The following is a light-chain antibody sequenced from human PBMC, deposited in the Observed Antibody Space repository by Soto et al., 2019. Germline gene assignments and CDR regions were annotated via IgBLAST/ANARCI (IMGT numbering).Light chain of an antibody. CDR3: QQSYTTPPWT. V-gene: IGKV1-39*01. CDR2: AAS. Sequence: DIQMTQSPSSLSASVGDRVTITCRASQSISSYLNWYQQKPGKAPKLLIYAASSLQSGVPSRFSRSGSVTDFTLTISSLQPKDFATYYCQQSYTTPPWTFGQGTKVEIK. CDR1: QSISSY. J-gene: IGKJ1*01.